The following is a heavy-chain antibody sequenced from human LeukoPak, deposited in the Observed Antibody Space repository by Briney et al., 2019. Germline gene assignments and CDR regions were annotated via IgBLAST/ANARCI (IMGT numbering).Heavy chain of an antibody. CDR1: GGSISSNNYH. CDR3: ARRARGDYTNSYYMDV. Sequence: SETLSLTCTVSGGSISSNNYHWGWIRQPPGKGLEWIGTIYYSGSTYYNPSLKSRVTISVDTSKNQFSLTLSSVTAADTAVYSCARRARGDYTNSYYMDVWGKGTTVTVSS. CDR2: IYYSGST. V-gene: IGHV4-39*01. J-gene: IGHJ6*03. D-gene: IGHD4-11*01.